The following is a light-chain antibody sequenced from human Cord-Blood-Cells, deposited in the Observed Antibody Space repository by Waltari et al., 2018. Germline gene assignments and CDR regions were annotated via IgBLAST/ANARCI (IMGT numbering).Light chain of an antibody. Sequence: QSALTQPASVSGSPGQSITISCTGTSSDVGGYNYVSWYQQHPGKAPKLMIYDVSKRASGVSNRFSGSKSGSTASLTISGLQAEDEADYYCSSYTSSSTVVFGGGTKLTVL. CDR1: SSDVGGYNY. V-gene: IGLV2-14*01. CDR3: SSYTSSSTVV. CDR2: DVS. J-gene: IGLJ2*01.